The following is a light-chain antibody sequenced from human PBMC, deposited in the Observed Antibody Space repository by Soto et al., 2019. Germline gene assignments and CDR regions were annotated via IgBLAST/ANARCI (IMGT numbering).Light chain of an antibody. V-gene: IGKV3-15*01. Sequence: ETLLSLSACTLTLSTGARAPLSCRSSETVTDRQLAWYQQKPGHAPRLLIYGFFTRATGIPGRFSGGWSGTEFTLTINGLQSEDFGVYYCHQYNNWPRTFGQGTKVDIK. J-gene: IGKJ1*01. CDR2: GFF. CDR3: HQYNNWPRT. CDR1: ETVTDRQ.